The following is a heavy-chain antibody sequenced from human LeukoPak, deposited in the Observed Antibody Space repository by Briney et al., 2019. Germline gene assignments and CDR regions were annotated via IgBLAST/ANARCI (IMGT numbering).Heavy chain of an antibody. Sequence: ASVKVSCKASGYTFTSYAMNWVRQAPGQGLEWMGWINTNTGNPTYAQGFTGRFVFSLDTSVSTAYLQISSLKAEDTAVYYCARDGGSTLVYYDILTGGGWFDPWGQGTLVTVSS. D-gene: IGHD3-9*01. CDR3: ARDGGSTLVYYDILTGGGWFDP. CDR2: INTNTGNP. J-gene: IGHJ5*02. CDR1: GYTFTSYA. V-gene: IGHV7-4-1*02.